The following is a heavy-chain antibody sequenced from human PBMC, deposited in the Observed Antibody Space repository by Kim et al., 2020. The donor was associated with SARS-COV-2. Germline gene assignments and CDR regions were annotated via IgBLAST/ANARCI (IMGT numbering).Heavy chain of an antibody. J-gene: IGHJ4*02. V-gene: IGHV1-69*01. CDR2: ATA. CDR3: ARGRRDFDY. Sequence: ATANYAQKFPGRVTITADESTSTAYMELSSLRSEDTAVYYCARGRRDFDYWGQGTLVTVSS.